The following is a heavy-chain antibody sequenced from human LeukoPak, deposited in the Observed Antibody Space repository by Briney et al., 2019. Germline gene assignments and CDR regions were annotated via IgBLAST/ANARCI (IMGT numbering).Heavy chain of an antibody. CDR1: GGSISSSSYY. D-gene: IGHD4-17*01. Sequence: SETLSLTCTVSGGSISSSSYYWGWIRQPPGKGLEWIGSIYYSGSTYYNPSLKSRVTISVDTSKNQFSLKLSSVTAADTAVYYCARNDGDYAVDYWCQGTLVTVSS. CDR3: ARNDGDYAVDY. J-gene: IGHJ4*02. CDR2: IYYSGST. V-gene: IGHV4-39*01.